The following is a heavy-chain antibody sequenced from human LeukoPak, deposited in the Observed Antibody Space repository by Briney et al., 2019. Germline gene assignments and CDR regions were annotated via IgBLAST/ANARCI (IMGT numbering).Heavy chain of an antibody. CDR1: GFTFSSYS. Sequence: GGSLRLSCAASGFTFSSYSMTWVRQAPGKGLEWVSSISSSSSYIYYADSVKGRFTISRDNAKNSLYLQMNSLRAEDTAVYYCARRVPAAIGSYYYMDVWGKGTTVTVSS. D-gene: IGHD2-2*02. V-gene: IGHV3-21*01. CDR2: ISSSSSYI. J-gene: IGHJ6*03. CDR3: ARRVPAAIGSYYYMDV.